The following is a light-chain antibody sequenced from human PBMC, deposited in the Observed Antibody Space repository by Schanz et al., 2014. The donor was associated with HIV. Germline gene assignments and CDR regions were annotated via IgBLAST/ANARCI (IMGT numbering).Light chain of an antibody. J-gene: IGKJ1*01. CDR1: QSVTSNY. CDR2: GAS. Sequence: EIVLTQSPGTLSLSPGERATLSCRASQSVTSNYLAWYQQKPGQAPRLLIFGASNRATGIPDRFSGGGSGTDFTLTISRVEPEDYAVYYCQQYGSSPWTFGQGTRVDVK. CDR3: QQYGSSPWT. V-gene: IGKV3-20*01.